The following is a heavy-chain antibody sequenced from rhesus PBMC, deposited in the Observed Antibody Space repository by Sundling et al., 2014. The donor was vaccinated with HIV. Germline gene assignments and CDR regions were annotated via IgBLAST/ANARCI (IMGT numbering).Heavy chain of an antibody. CDR3: ARDLHGSTDY. CDR1: VAPSAVTT. V-gene: IGHV4-173*01. D-gene: IGHD4-29*01. J-gene: IGHJ4*01. CDR2: ISGSGGST. Sequence: QVQLQESGPRTGEAFGDPCPSPALSLVAPSAVTTGVGSASPQGRDWSGLDGISGSGGSTDYNPSLKSRVTISTDTSKNQFSLKLSSVTAADTAVYYCARDLHGSTDYWGQGVLVTVSS.